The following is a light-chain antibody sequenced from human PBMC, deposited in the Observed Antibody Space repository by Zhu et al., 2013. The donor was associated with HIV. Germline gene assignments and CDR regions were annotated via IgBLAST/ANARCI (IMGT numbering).Light chain of an antibody. V-gene: IGLV3-21*01. CDR3: QAWDSSTAVV. J-gene: IGLJ2*01. CDR2: QDS. Sequence: SYVLTQTPSVPVAPGKTAIITCGGNNIGGKSVHWYQQKPGQAPVVVVYQDSKRPSGIPERFSGSNSGNTATLTISGTQAMDEADYYCQAWDSSTAVVFGGGTKLTVL. CDR1: NIGGKS.